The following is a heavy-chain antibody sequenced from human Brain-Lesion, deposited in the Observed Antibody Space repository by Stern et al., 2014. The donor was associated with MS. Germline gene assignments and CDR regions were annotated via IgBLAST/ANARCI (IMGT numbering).Heavy chain of an antibody. J-gene: IGHJ4*02. Sequence: VQLVESGPGLVKPSQTLSLTCTVSGGPISSHSYYWSWIRQPAGKGLEWIGRIYASGNTHYNPSLKSRVSISVDTSQNQLSLRLSSVTASDTAVYYCARDYGDLEFDLWGQGTLVTVSS. D-gene: IGHD4-17*01. CDR2: IYASGNT. CDR1: GGPISSHSYY. V-gene: IGHV4-61*02. CDR3: ARDYGDLEFDL.